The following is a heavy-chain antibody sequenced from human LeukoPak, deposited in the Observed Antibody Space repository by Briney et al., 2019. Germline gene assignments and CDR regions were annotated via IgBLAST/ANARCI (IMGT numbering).Heavy chain of an antibody. CDR1: GFTFSIFW. CDR2: IKEDGSQK. D-gene: IGHD3-16*01. J-gene: IGHJ3*02. Sequence: GGSLRLSCAASGFTFSIFWMSCVRQAPGRGLVWVTNIKEDGSQKKYMGSVKGRFTSSRDNAKNSLHLQMNSLAAEDTAVYFCARERGATASAFDIWGQGTMVTVSS. CDR3: ARERGATASAFDI. V-gene: IGHV3-7*01.